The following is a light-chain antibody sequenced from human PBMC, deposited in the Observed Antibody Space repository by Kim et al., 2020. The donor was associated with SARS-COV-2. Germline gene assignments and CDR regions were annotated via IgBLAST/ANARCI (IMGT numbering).Light chain of an antibody. CDR1: QGISNF. Sequence: IQMTQSPSSLSASVGDRVTITCRASQGISNFLAWYQQKPGKVPKLLIYAASTLQSGVPSRFSGGGSGTDFTLTISSLQPEDVATYYCQKYDSALWTFGQGTKLDIK. J-gene: IGKJ1*01. CDR2: AAS. V-gene: IGKV1-27*01. CDR3: QKYDSALWT.